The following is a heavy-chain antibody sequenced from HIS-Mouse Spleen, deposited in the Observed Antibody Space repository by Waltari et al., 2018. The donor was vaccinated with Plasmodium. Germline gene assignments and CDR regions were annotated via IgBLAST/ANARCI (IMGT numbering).Heavy chain of an antibody. J-gene: IGHJ4*02. CDR3: AKEVLGYYDFWSRPDY. D-gene: IGHD3-3*01. CDR1: GFTFSSYG. CDR2: ISYDGSNK. V-gene: IGHV3-30*18. Sequence: QVQLVESGGGVVQPGGSLRLSCAASGFTFSSYGMHWVRQAPGKGLEWVAVISYDGSNKYYADPVKGRFTISRDNSKNTLYLQMNSLRAEDTAVYYCAKEVLGYYDFWSRPDYWGQGTLVTVSS.